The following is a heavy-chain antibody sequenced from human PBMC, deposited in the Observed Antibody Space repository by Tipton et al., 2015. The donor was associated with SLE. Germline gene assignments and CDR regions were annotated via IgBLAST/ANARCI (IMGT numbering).Heavy chain of an antibody. D-gene: IGHD1-26*01. Sequence: TLSLTCTVSGYSISSDYYWGWIRQPPGKGLEWIGSVYHSGSTYYNPSLKSRVTISVDTSKNQISLKLTSVTTADTAMYYCAKADGVVGGQVPYWYFDLWGRGTLVTVSS. CDR3: AKADGVVGGQVPYWYFDL. J-gene: IGHJ2*01. CDR2: VYHSGST. CDR1: GYSISSDYY. V-gene: IGHV4-38-2*02.